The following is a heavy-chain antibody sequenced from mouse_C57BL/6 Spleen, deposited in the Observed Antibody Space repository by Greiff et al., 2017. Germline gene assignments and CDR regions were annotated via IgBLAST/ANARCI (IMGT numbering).Heavy chain of an antibody. CDR1: GYTFTSYW. CDR3: ARWDYDDGCFDY. J-gene: IGHJ2*01. D-gene: IGHD2-4*01. Sequence: QVQLQQPGAELVRPGSSVKLSCKASGYTFTSYWMAWVKQRPGQGLEWIGNIYPSDSETHYNQKFKDKATLTVDKSSSTASMHLSSLTSEDSAVYYCARWDYDDGCFDYWGQGTTLTVSS. V-gene: IGHV1-61*01. CDR2: IYPSDSET.